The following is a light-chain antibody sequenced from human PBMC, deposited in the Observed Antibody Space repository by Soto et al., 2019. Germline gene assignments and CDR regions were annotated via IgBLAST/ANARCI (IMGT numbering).Light chain of an antibody. J-gene: IGKJ5*01. CDR2: GAS. CDR1: QSVRTK. Sequence: EIVMTQSPGTLSVSPGEGATLFCRASQSVRTKLAWYQQRAGQVPRLLMYGASTRATGIPDRFSGSGSGTEFTLTISSLQSEDFEVYYCQQYNSWPPITFGQGTRLEIK. CDR3: QQYNSWPPIT. V-gene: IGKV3-15*01.